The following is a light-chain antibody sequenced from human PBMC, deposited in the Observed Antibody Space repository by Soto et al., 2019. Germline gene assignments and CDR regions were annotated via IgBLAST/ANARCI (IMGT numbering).Light chain of an antibody. CDR3: QQYHTTPYT. Sequence: DIVMTQSPDSLAVSLGERATINCKSSQSILYSPNDRNYLAWFQQKPGQPPKLIIYWASIRESGVPDRFSGSGSATDFTLTISSLQAEDVAVYYCQQYHTTPYTFGQGTKLEVK. CDR2: WAS. CDR1: QSILYSPNDRNY. J-gene: IGKJ2*01. V-gene: IGKV4-1*01.